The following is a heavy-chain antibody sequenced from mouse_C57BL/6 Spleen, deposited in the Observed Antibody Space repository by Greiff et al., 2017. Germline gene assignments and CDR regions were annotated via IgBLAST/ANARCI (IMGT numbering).Heavy chain of an antibody. V-gene: IGHV1-50*01. CDR1: GYTFTSYW. CDR2: IDPSDSYT. CDR3: ARVYDYRSGYFDY. J-gene: IGHJ2*01. D-gene: IGHD2-4*01. Sequence: QVQLKQPGAELVKPGASVKLSCKASGYTFTSYWMQWVKQRPGQGLEWIGEIDPSDSYTNYNQKFKGKATLTVDTSSSTAYMQLSSLTSEDSAVYYCARVYDYRSGYFDYWGQGTTLTVSS.